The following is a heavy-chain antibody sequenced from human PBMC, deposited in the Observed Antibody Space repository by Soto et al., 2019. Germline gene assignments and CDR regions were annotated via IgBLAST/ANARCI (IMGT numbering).Heavy chain of an antibody. CDR2: IIPIFGVT. D-gene: IGHD3-10*01. Sequence: QVQVVQSGAEVKKPGSSVKVSCKASGGTFSSYTITWVRQAPGQGLEWLGRIIPIFGVTNYAQKFQDILTMGADRPPSTAYMELGRRTSADTAVYYCGRDWESRTNTWGFGDYWGQGTMVTVSS. CDR3: GRDWESRTNTWGFGDY. V-gene: IGHV1-69*04. CDR1: GGTFSSYT. J-gene: IGHJ4*02.